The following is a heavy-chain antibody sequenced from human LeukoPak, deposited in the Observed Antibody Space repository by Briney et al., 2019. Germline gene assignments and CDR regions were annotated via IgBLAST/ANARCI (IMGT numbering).Heavy chain of an antibody. V-gene: IGHV4-59*01. CDR3: ARQRAVAGPFWY. J-gene: IGHJ4*02. D-gene: IGHD6-19*01. Sequence: SETLSLTCTVSGGSISSYYWSWIRQPPGKGLEWIGYIYYSGSTNYNPSLKSRVTISVDTSKNQFSLKLSSVTAADTAVYYRARQRAVAGPFWYWGQGTLVTVSS. CDR2: IYYSGST. CDR1: GGSISSYY.